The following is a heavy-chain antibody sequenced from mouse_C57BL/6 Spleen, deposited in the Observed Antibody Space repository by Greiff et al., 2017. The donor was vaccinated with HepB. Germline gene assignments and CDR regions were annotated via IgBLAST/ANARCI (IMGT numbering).Heavy chain of an antibody. CDR1: GYTFTDYN. CDR2: INPNNGGT. CDR3: ARYGDSSSYWYFDV. Sequence: EVQLQQSGPELVKPGASVKMSCKASGYTFTDYNMHWVKQSHGKSLEWIGYINPNNGGTSYNQKFKGKATLTVNKSSSTAYMELRSLTSEDSAVYYWARYGDSSSYWYFDVWGTGTTVTVSS. J-gene: IGHJ1*03. D-gene: IGHD1-1*01. V-gene: IGHV1-22*01.